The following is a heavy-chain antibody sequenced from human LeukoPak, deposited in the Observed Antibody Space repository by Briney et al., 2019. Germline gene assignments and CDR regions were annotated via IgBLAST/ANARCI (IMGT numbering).Heavy chain of an antibody. D-gene: IGHD6-6*01. CDR2: IKQDGSEK. V-gene: IGHV3-7*03. Sequence: GGSLRLSCAASGFTFSSSWMSWVRQAPGKGLEWVANIKQDGSEKYYVGSVKGRFTISRDDAKNSLYLQMDSLRAEDTAVYHCARDGPYSSSATHPPWGQGTLVTVSS. J-gene: IGHJ5*02. CDR3: ARDGPYSSSATHPP. CDR1: GFTFSSSW.